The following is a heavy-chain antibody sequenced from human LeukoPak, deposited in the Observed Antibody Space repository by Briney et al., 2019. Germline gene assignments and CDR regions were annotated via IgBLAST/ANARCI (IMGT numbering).Heavy chain of an antibody. J-gene: IGHJ5*02. D-gene: IGHD3-10*01. CDR1: GGSISSYY. CDR3: ARDSGTTGEVKFDP. CDR2: IYYSGST. Sequence: SETLSLTCTVSGGSISSYYWNWIRQPPGKGLEWIGYIYYSGSTNYNPSLKSRVTISLLTSKTQFSLRLSSVTAADTAVYYCARDSGTTGEVKFDPWGQGTLVTVSS. V-gene: IGHV4-59*01.